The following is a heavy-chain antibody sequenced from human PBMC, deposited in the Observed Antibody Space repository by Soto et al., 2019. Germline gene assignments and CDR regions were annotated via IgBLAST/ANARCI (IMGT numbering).Heavy chain of an antibody. CDR1: GGSSISYY. Sequence: ASETLCHTCTVSGGSSISYYGSWIRQPTGKGLEWIGYIYYSGSTNYNPSLKSRVTISVGTSKNQFSLKLSSVTAADTAVYYCARHGTGILTGYYHVGWFDPWGQGTLVTVSS. D-gene: IGHD3-9*01. V-gene: IGHV4-59*08. CDR3: ARHGTGILTGYYHVGWFDP. J-gene: IGHJ5*02. CDR2: IYYSGST.